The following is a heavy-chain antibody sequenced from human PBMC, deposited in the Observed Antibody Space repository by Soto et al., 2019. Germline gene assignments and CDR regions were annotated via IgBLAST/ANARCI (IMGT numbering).Heavy chain of an antibody. Sequence: GGSLRLSCAASGFTFSSYDMHWVRQATGKGLEWVSAIGTAGDTYYPGSVKGRFTISRENAKNSLYLQMNSLRAEDTAVYYCARDSLTDYYYYGMDVWGKGTTVTVSS. J-gene: IGHJ6*04. D-gene: IGHD2-8*02. CDR3: ARDSLTDYYYYGMDV. CDR2: IGTAGDT. V-gene: IGHV3-13*01. CDR1: GFTFSSYD.